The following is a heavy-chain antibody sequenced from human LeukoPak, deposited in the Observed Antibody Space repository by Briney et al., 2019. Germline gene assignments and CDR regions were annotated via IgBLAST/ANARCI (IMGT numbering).Heavy chain of an antibody. D-gene: IGHD6-13*01. CDR2: IYYSGST. Sequence: GSLRLSCAASGFTFSNYWMIWIRQAPGKGLEWIGSIYYSGSTYYNPSLKSRVTISVDTSKNQFSLKLSSVTAADTAVYYCARVAEQQLQYWGQGTLVTVSS. CDR3: ARVAEQQLQY. CDR1: GFTFSNYW. V-gene: IGHV4-39*07. J-gene: IGHJ4*02.